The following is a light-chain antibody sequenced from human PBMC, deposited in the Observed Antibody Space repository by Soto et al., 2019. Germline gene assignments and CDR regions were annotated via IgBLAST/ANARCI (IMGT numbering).Light chain of an antibody. Sequence: EIVFTQSPGTLSLSPGERATLSCRASQSVSSSYLAWNQQKPGQAPRLLIYGASSRATGIPDRFSGSGSGTDFTLTISRLEPEDFAVYYCQQYGSSPWTFGQGTKVDIK. V-gene: IGKV3-20*01. CDR3: QQYGSSPWT. J-gene: IGKJ1*01. CDR1: QSVSSSY. CDR2: GAS.